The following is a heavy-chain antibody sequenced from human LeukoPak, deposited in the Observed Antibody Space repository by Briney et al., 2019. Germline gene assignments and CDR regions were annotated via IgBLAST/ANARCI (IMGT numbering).Heavy chain of an antibody. J-gene: IGHJ6*02. CDR1: GFSFSGYG. D-gene: IGHD3-3*01. V-gene: IGHV3-30*18. Sequence: PGGSLRLSCAASGFSFSGYGMHWVRQAPGKGLEWVAVISYDGSDKKYGDSVKGRFTISRDNSKNTLYLQMNSLRAEDTAVYYCAKVIDLWNGMDVWGQRTTVTVSS. CDR2: ISYDGSDK. CDR3: AKVIDLWNGMDV.